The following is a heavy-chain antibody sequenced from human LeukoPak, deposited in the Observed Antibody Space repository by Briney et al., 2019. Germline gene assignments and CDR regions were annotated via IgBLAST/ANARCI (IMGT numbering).Heavy chain of an antibody. D-gene: IGHD4-17*01. J-gene: IGHJ3*02. Sequence: SETLSLTCTVSGGSISSSSYYWGWIRQPPGKGLEWIGSIYYSGSTYYNPSLKSRVTISVDTSKNQFSLKLSSVTAADTAVYYCARDFSVTTKGDDAFDIWGQGTMVTVSS. CDR3: ARDFSVTTKGDDAFDI. CDR2: IYYSGST. CDR1: GGSISSSSYY. V-gene: IGHV4-39*07.